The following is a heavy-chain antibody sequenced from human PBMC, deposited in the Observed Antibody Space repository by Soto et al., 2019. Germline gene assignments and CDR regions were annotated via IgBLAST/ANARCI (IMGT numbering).Heavy chain of an antibody. CDR3: AKETSSGWYYFDY. V-gene: IGHV3-23*01. CDR2: ISASGRDT. D-gene: IGHD6-19*01. Sequence: GGSLRLSCAASGFTFSNYAMSWVRQAPGKGLEWVSGISASGRDTYYADSVKDRFTISGDKSKNTVYLQVNSLRVYDTAIYYGAKETSSGWYYFDYWGQGPPVTLSS. CDR1: GFTFSNYA. J-gene: IGHJ4*02.